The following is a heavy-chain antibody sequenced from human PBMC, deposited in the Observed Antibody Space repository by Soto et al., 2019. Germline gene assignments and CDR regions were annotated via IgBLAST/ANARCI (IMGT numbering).Heavy chain of an antibody. CDR2: TYYRSMWYY. Sequence: PSQTLSLTCAISGDSVSIKSAAWNWIRQSPSRGLEWLGRTYYRSMWYYDYADSVKSRITINSDTSKNQFSLQLNSVTPEDTAVYYCARDPGYSLDYWGQGTLVTVSS. CDR3: ARDPGYSLDY. D-gene: IGHD5-18*01. CDR1: GDSVSIKSAA. V-gene: IGHV6-1*01. J-gene: IGHJ4*02.